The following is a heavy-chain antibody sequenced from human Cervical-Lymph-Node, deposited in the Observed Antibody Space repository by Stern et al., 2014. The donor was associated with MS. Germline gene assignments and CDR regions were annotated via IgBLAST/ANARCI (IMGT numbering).Heavy chain of an antibody. CDR1: GGSISNYY. J-gene: IGHJ4*02. CDR3: ARRGTTGIDY. CDR2: IYYSGST. D-gene: IGHD4-17*01. V-gene: IGHV4-59*08. Sequence: QVQLQESGPGLAKPSETLSLTCTVSGGSISNYYWSWIRQPPGKGLEWIGYIYYSGSTNYNPSLKSRVAMSVETSKDQFSLHLAPVTAADTGVYYCARRGTTGIDYWGQGTLVTVSS.